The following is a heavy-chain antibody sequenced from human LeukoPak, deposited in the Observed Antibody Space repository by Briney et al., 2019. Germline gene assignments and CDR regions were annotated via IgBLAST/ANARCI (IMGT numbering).Heavy chain of an antibody. J-gene: IGHJ6*03. CDR1: GGSISSYY. Sequence: SETLSLTCIVSGGSISSYYWSWIRQPPGKGLEWIGYIYYSGSTNYNPSLKSRVTISVDTSKNQFSLKLSSVTAADTAVYYCARDLEVAAAGSGYMDVWGKGTTVTVSS. CDR3: ARDLEVAAAGSGYMDV. CDR2: IYYSGST. D-gene: IGHD6-13*01. V-gene: IGHV4-59*01.